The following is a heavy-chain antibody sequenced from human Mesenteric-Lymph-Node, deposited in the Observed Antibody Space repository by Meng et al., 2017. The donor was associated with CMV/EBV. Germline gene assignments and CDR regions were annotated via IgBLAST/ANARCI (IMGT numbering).Heavy chain of an antibody. CDR2: ITSSGTTI. CDR1: GFTFSDYY. V-gene: IGHV3-11*04. Sequence: GESLKISCAASGFTFSDYYMSWIRQAPGKGLEWVSYITSSGTTIYYADSVKGRFTISRDNPKSSLYLQMDSLRVEDAGVYYCARVGVGTTHGLGWWGQGTPVTVSS. D-gene: IGHD2-21*01. CDR3: ARVGVGTTHGLGW. J-gene: IGHJ4*02.